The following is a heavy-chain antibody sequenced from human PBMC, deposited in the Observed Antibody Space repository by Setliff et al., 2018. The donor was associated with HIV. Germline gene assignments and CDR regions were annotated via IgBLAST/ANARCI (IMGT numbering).Heavy chain of an antibody. CDR2: IFYSGIT. CDR3: ARSKTFYDFWGGYYTHGAFKI. D-gene: IGHD3-3*01. Sequence: SETLSLTCTVSGGSFTSRSYYWGWIRQPPGKGLEWIGSIFYSGITYYNPSLKSRVTISVDTSKNQFSLNLTSATAADTAVYYCARSKTFYDFWGGYYTHGAFKIWGLGTMVT. V-gene: IGHV4-39*01. J-gene: IGHJ3*02. CDR1: GGSFTSRSYY.